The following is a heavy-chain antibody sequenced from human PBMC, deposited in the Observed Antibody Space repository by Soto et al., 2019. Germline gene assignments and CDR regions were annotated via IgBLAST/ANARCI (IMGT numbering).Heavy chain of an antibody. D-gene: IGHD2-21*01. V-gene: IGHV1-69*02. CDR1: GGTFSSYT. Sequence: QVQLVQSGAEVKKPGPSVKVSCKASGGTFSSYTISWVRQAPGQGLEWMGRIIPILGIANYGQKFQGRVTITADKSTSTAYMELSSLRSEDTAVYYCARAAGDDPFDVWGQGNLVTVSS. CDR3: ARAAGDDPFDV. CDR2: IIPILGIA. J-gene: IGHJ4*02.